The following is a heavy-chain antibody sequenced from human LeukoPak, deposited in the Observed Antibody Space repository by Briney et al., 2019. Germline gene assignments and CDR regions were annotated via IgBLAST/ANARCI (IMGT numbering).Heavy chain of an antibody. D-gene: IGHD6-13*01. Sequence: PGGPLSLSCAAPGSPFTNYGIHCVRQAPGKGLEWAPGISEDGISNYYADSVEARFTVSRDNSNNTLFLQMNILRADDTAVYYCVKDRETTASGTFDYWGQGALVTVSS. J-gene: IGHJ4*02. CDR1: GSPFTNYG. V-gene: IGHV3-30*18. CDR3: VKDRETTASGTFDY. CDR2: ISEDGISN.